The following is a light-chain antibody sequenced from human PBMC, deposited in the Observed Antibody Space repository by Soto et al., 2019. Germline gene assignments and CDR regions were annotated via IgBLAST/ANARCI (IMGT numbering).Light chain of an antibody. CDR2: GAS. J-gene: IGKJ5*01. CDR1: QSVSSN. Sequence: EIVMTQSPATLSKSPGERGTLSCRASQSVSSNLAWYQQKPGQAPRLLIYGASTRATGIRARFSGSGSGTEFTLTISSLQSEDFAVYNCQQYNNWPPITFGQGTRLEIK. V-gene: IGKV3-15*01. CDR3: QQYNNWPPIT.